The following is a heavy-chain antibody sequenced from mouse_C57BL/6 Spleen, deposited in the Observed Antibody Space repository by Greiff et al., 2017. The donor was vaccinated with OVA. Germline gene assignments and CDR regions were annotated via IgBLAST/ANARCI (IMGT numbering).Heavy chain of an antibody. CDR2: IYPGDGDT. J-gene: IGHJ3*01. CDR1: GYAFSSSW. D-gene: IGHD1-1*01. CDR3: ARYATVPFAY. Sequence: QVQLQQSGPELVKPGASVTISCKASGYAFSSSWMNWVKQRPGKGLEWIGRIYPGDGDTNYNGKFKGKATLTADKSSSTAYMQLSSLTSEDSAVYFCARYATVPFAYWGQGTLVTVSA. V-gene: IGHV1-82*01.